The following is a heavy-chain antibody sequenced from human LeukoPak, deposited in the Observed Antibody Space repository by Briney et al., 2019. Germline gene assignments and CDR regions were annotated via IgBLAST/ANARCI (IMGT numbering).Heavy chain of an antibody. Sequence: PGGSLRLSCAASGFTFSSYGMHWVRQAPGKGLEWVAFIRYDGSNKYYADSVKGRFTISRDNSKNTLYLQMNSLRAEDTAVYYCARDIAAAGSNWFDPWGQGTLVTVSS. CDR2: IRYDGSNK. D-gene: IGHD6-13*01. V-gene: IGHV3-30*02. J-gene: IGHJ5*02. CDR1: GFTFSSYG. CDR3: ARDIAAAGSNWFDP.